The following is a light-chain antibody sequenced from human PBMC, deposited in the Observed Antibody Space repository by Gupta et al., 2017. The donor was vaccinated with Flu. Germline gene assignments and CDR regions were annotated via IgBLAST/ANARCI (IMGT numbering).Light chain of an antibody. Sequence: SALNQPASVSGSPGPSTTISCPGTRSDVGGYKYVSWYQQHPGKSPKLMIFEVSNRTSGVSNRFSGSKSGNTASRTISGLQAEEVADYYCSSYTNTNTLLVYGGGTKLTVL. CDR1: RSDVGGYKY. V-gene: IGLV2-14*01. CDR3: SSYTNTNTLLV. J-gene: IGLJ2*01. CDR2: EVS.